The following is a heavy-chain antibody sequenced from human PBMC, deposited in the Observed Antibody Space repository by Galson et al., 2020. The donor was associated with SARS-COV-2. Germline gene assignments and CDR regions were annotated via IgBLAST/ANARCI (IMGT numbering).Heavy chain of an antibody. CDR1: GFSLSTSGVG. Sequence: SGPTLVQPTQTLTLTCTFSGFSLSTSGVGVGWIRQPPGKPLEWLALIYWDDHKRHSPSLKSRLNITKDASKNQVVLTMTNMVPVDTATYYCAHRLSGFWSGYDYWGQGPLVTVSS. V-gene: IGHV2-5*02. CDR2: IYWDDHK. J-gene: IGHJ4*02. D-gene: IGHD3-3*01. CDR3: AHRLSGFWSGYDY.